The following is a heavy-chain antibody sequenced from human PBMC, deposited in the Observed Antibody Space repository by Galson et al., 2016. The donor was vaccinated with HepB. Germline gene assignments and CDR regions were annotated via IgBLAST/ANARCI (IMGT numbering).Heavy chain of an antibody. CDR1: GGSISSATSY. CDR2: IFYSGST. V-gene: IGHV4-31*03. D-gene: IGHD2-2*01. Sequence: TLSLTCTVSGGSISSATSYWTWIRQYPGKGLEWIGYIFYSGSTYYNPSLKSRITISVDTSKNPFSLELTSVTAADTAVYYCARTSVVPAATYDRWGQGILVTVSS. CDR3: ARTSVVPAATYDR. J-gene: IGHJ5*02.